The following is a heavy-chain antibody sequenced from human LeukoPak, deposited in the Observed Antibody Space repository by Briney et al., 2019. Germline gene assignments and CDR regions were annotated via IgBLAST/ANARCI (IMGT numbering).Heavy chain of an antibody. V-gene: IGHV1-2*02. CDR2: INPNSGGT. CDR3: ARSPTSSYGLFQH. CDR1: GYTFTGYY. D-gene: IGHD5-18*01. J-gene: IGHJ1*01. Sequence: ASVKVSCKASGYTFTGYYMHWVRQAPGQGLEWMGWINPNSGGTNYAQKFQGRVTMTRDTSISTAYMGLRRLRSDDTAVYYCARSPTSSYGLFQHWGQGTLVTVSS.